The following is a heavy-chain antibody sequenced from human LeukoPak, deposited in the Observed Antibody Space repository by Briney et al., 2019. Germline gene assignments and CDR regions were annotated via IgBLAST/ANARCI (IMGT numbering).Heavy chain of an antibody. J-gene: IGHJ6*02. V-gene: IGHV1-3*01. D-gene: IGHD3-3*01. CDR3: ATDQKGPGNPLRFWDWSAPYGMDV. CDR1: GYTFTSYA. Sequence: ASVKVSCKASGYTFTSYAMHWVRQAPGQRLEWMGWINAGNGNTKYSQKFQGRVTITRDTSASTAYMELSSLRSEDTAVYYCATDQKGPGNPLRFWDWSAPYGMDVWGQGTTVTASS. CDR2: INAGNGNT.